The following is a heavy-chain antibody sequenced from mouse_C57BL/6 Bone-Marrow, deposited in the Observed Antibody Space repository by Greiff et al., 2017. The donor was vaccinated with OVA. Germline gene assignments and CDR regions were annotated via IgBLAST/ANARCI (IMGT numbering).Heavy chain of an antibody. CDR3: ARENYSKRYFDV. D-gene: IGHD2-5*01. CDR2: IYPGSGST. J-gene: IGHJ1*03. CDR1: GYTFTSYW. V-gene: IGHV1-55*01. Sequence: QVQLKESGAELVKPGASVKMSCKASGYTFTSYWITWVKQRPGQGLEWIGDIYPGSGSTNYNEKFKSKATLTVDTSSSTAYMQLSSLTSEDSAVDYCARENYSKRYFDVWGTGTTVTVSS.